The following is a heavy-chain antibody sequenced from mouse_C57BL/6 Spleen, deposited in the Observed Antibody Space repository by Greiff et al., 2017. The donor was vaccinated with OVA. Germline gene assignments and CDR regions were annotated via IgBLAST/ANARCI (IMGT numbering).Heavy chain of an antibody. J-gene: IGHJ1*03. V-gene: IGHV1-82*01. D-gene: IGHD1-1*01. CDR3: ARMDYYGSSYWYFDV. CDR1: GYAFSSSW. CDR2: IYPGDGDT. Sequence: VQLVESGPELVKPGASVKISCKASGYAFSSSWMNWVKQRPGKGLEWIGRIYPGDGDTNYNGKFKGKATLTADKSSSTAYMQLSSLTSEDSAVYFCARMDYYGSSYWYFDVWGTGTTVTVSS.